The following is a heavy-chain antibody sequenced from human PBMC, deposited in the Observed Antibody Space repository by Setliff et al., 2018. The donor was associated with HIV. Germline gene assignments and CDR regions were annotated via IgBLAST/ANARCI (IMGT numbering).Heavy chain of an antibody. CDR3: SRDRSATWTPTTY. CDR2: IGAYNGDT. J-gene: IGHJ4*02. V-gene: IGHV1-18*01. D-gene: IGHD6-25*01. CDR1: GYTFVDDG. Sequence: VASVKVSCKASGYTFVDDGITRVRQAPGQGLEWMGWIGAYNGDTKYAQKFQDRVTMTIDTSASTAYMELRSLTSDDTAMYYCSRDRSATWTPTTYWGQGTRVT.